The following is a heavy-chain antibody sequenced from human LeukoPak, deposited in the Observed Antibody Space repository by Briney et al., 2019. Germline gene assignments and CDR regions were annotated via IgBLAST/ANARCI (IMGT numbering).Heavy chain of an antibody. D-gene: IGHD2-15*01. CDR1: GFTFSSYA. V-gene: IGHV3-30*02. Sequence: TGGSLRLSCAASGFTFSSYAMSWVRQAPGKGLEWVAFIRYDGSNKYYADSVKGRFTISRDNAKSSMWLQMSSLRAEDTAVYYCGRDQTPFYWGQGSLVTVSS. CDR3: GRDQTPFY. J-gene: IGHJ4*02. CDR2: IRYDGSNK.